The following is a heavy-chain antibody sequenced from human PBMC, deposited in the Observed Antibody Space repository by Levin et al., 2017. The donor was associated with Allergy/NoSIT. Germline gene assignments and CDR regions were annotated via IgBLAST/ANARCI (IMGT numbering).Heavy chain of an antibody. Sequence: PGESLKISCAASGFTFSSYGMHWVRQAPGKGLEWVAMISYDGTNEFYADSVKGRFTISKDNSKNTLSLQMNSLRAEDTAIYYCAKSSTTVTRRWFDPWGQGTLVTVSS. V-gene: IGHV3-30*18. CDR3: AKSSTTVTRRWFDP. CDR2: ISYDGTNE. D-gene: IGHD4-17*01. CDR1: GFTFSSYG. J-gene: IGHJ5*02.